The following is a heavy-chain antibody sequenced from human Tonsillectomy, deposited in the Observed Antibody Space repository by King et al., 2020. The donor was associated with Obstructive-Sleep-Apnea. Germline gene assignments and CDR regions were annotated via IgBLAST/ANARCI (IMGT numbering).Heavy chain of an antibody. CDR2: IIPIPGIA. Sequence: QLVQSGAEVKKPGSSVKVSCKASGDTFNRYAISWVRQAPGQGLEWMGRIIPIPGIANYAQKFQGRVTITADKSTNTAYMELSSLRSEDTAVYYCAGDVSSSWRYNHEYFQNWGQGTLVTVSS. D-gene: IGHD6-13*01. CDR3: AGDVSSSWRYNHEYFQN. CDR1: GDTFNRYA. J-gene: IGHJ1*01. V-gene: IGHV1-69*09.